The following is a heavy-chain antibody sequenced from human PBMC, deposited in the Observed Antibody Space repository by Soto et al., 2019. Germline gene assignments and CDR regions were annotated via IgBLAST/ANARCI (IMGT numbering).Heavy chain of an antibody. V-gene: IGHV3-23*01. CDR2: ISGSGGST. J-gene: IGHJ4*02. CDR3: AKDVRGAGTPYFDY. Sequence: RLSCAASGFTFSSNAMSWVRQAPRKGLEWVSAISGSGGSTYYADSVKGRFTISRDNSKNTLYLQMNSLRAEDTAVYYCAKDVRGAGTPYFDYWGQGTLVTVSS. CDR1: GFTFSSNA. D-gene: IGHD1-1*01.